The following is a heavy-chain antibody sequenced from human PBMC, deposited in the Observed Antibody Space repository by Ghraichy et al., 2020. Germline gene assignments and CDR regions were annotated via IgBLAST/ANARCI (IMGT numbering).Heavy chain of an antibody. D-gene: IGHD3-22*01. J-gene: IGHJ3*02. CDR3: ARDRDYDSSGPTLGDAFDI. Sequence: SETLSLTCTVSGGSISSYYWSWIRQPPGKGLEWIGYIYYSGSTNYNPSLKSRVTISVDTSKNQFSLKLSSVTAADTAVYYCARDRDYDSSGPTLGDAFDIWGQGTMVTVSS. CDR2: IYYSGST. V-gene: IGHV4-59*01. CDR1: GGSISSYY.